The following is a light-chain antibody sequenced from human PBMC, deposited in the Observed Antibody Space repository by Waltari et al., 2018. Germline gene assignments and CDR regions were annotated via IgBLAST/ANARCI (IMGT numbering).Light chain of an antibody. CDR2: ETN. CDR1: ASNIGNNF. CDR3: GTWDNSLSGWV. V-gene: IGLV1-51*01. J-gene: IGLJ3*02. Sequence: VLTQPPSESAAPGQKVTISCSGAASNIGNNFVSWYQQFPGASPKLLIFETNTRPSGIPVRFAGSKSGTSATLGITGLQTGDEADYYCGTWDNSLSGWVFGTGTKLTVL.